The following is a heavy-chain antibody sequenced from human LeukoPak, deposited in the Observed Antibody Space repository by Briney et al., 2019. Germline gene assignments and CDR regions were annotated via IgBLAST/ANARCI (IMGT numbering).Heavy chain of an antibody. D-gene: IGHD6-13*01. Sequence: ASVKVSCKASGYTFTSYGISWVRQAPGQGLEWMGWISAYNGNTNYAQKLQGRVTMTTDTSTSTAYMELRSLRSEDTAVYYCARRIAAAGTGAFDIWGQGTMVTVSS. CDR3: ARRIAAAGTGAFDI. V-gene: IGHV1-18*01. J-gene: IGHJ3*02. CDR2: ISAYNGNT. CDR1: GYTFTSYG.